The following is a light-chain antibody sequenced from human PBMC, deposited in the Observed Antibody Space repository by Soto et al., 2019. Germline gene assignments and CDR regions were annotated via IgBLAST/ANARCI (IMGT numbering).Light chain of an antibody. Sequence: LTQPASVSGSPGQSITISCTGTSSDVGGYNYVSWYQQHPGKAPQVIIYDVTNRPSGVSNRFSGSKSGKTASLTISGLQSEDYAVYYCSSYITTNTRYVFGTGSKVTVL. J-gene: IGLJ1*01. CDR2: DVT. V-gene: IGLV2-14*01. CDR1: SSDVGGYNY. CDR3: SSYITTNTRYV.